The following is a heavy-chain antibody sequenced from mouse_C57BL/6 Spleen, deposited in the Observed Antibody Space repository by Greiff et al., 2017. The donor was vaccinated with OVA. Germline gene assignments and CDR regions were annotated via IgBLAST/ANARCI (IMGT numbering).Heavy chain of an antibody. Sequence: EVNLVESGPGLVKPSQTVFLTCTVTGISITTGNYRWSWIRQFPGNKLEWIGYIYYSGTITYNPSLTSRTTITRDTPKNQFFLEMNSLTAEDTATYYCARDRYYGSSYDYYAMDYWGQGTSVTVSS. V-gene: IGHV3-5*01. CDR1: GISITTGNYR. CDR2: IYYSGTI. D-gene: IGHD1-1*01. J-gene: IGHJ4*01. CDR3: ARDRYYGSSYDYYAMDY.